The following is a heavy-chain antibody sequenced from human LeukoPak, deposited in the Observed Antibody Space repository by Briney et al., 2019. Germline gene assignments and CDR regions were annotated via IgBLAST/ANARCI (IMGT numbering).Heavy chain of an antibody. CDR1: GGSISSGGYS. Sequence: SETLSLTCTVSGGSISSGGYSWSWIRQPPGKGLEWIGYIYHSGSTYYNPSLKSRVTISVDRSKNQFSLKLSSVTAADTAVYYCARHRGFLEWLGRYYGMDVWGQGTTVTVSS. CDR2: IYHSGST. J-gene: IGHJ6*02. CDR3: ARHRGFLEWLGRYYGMDV. D-gene: IGHD3-3*01. V-gene: IGHV4-30-2*01.